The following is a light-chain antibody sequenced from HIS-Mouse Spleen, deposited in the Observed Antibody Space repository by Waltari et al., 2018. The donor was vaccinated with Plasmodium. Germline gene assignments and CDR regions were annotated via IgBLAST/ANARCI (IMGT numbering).Light chain of an antibody. CDR1: QGISSY. Sequence: DIQLTPSPSFLSASVGDRVTITCRAGQGISSYLAWYQQKPGKAPKLLIYAASTLQSGVPSRFSGSGSGTEFTLTISSLQPEDFATYYCQQLNSYPLTFGGGTKVEIK. J-gene: IGKJ4*01. CDR2: AAS. CDR3: QQLNSYPLT. V-gene: IGKV1-9*01.